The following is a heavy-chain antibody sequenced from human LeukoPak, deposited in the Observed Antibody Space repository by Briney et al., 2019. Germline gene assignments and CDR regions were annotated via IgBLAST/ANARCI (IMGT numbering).Heavy chain of an antibody. D-gene: IGHD4-11*01. J-gene: IGHJ4*02. Sequence: GGSLRLSCATSGFTFSSSTFGSYTMNWVRQAPGKGLEWVSSISSTGAYIYYTDSVKGRFTISRDIANSLLYLQMNSLRADDTAVYYCARDLDYSTGFDYWGQGTLVTVSS. CDR2: ISSTGAYI. CDR1: GFTFSSSTFGSYT. CDR3: ARDLDYSTGFDY. V-gene: IGHV3-21*01.